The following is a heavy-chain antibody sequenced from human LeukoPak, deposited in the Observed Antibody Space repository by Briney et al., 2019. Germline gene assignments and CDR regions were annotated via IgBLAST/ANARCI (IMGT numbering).Heavy chain of an antibody. V-gene: IGHV3-23*01. CDR3: AKIEGYDSSGYYYVGPYFDY. D-gene: IGHD3-22*01. CDR2: ISGSGGST. J-gene: IGHJ4*02. CDR1: GFTFSSYA. Sequence: GGSLRLSCAASGFTFSSYAMSWVRQAPGKGLEWVSAISGSGGSTYYADSVKGRFTTSRDNSKNTLYPQMNSLRAEDTAVYYCAKIEGYDSSGYYYVGPYFDYWGQGTLVTVSS.